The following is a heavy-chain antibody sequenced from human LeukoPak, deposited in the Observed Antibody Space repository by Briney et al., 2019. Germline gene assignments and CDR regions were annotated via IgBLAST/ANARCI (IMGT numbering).Heavy chain of an antibody. CDR1: GFTFSGYW. V-gene: IGHV3-74*01. CDR2: INTDGSSI. J-gene: IGHJ4*02. Sequence: GGSLRLSCAVSGFTFSGYWMHWVRQAPGKGLVWVARINTDGSSINYADSVKGRFTISRDNAKNTLYLQMNSLRAEDTAVYYCTRDLSMWYRGVMSYWGQGTLVTVSS. CDR3: TRDLSMWYRGVMSY. D-gene: IGHD3-10*01.